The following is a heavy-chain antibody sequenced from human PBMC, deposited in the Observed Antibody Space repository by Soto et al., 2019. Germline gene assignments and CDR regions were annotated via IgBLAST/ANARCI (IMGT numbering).Heavy chain of an antibody. D-gene: IGHD3-3*01. J-gene: IGHJ6*02. Sequence: EVQLLESGGGLVQPGGSLRLSCAAAGFTFGNYALTWVPQSPGKGLEWVSPFSGSGGSTYYADSVRGRFTISRDNSKNTLFLQMNSLRVEDTAIYYCARDWTGDTCPCLDVWGQGTTVSVSS. CDR2: FSGSGGST. CDR1: GFTFGNYA. CDR3: ARDWTGDTCPCLDV. V-gene: IGHV3-23*01.